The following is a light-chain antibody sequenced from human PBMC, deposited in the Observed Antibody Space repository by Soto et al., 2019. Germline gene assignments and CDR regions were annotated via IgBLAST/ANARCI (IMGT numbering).Light chain of an antibody. CDR3: QQHYNTPWT. CDR2: WTS. V-gene: IGKV4-1*01. J-gene: IGKJ1*01. Sequence: DIVMTQSPDSLAVSLGERATINCKSSQSVLYSHNGQNYLAWYQQKSGQPPKLLISWTSTRESGVPDRFSGSGSGTDFPLTISGLQAEDVAVYYCQQHYNTPWTFGQGTKVEIK. CDR1: QSVLYSHNGQNY.